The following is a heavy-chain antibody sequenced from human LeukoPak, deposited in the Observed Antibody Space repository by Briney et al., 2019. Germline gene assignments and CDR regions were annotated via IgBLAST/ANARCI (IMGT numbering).Heavy chain of an antibody. V-gene: IGHV1-2*02. CDR1: GYTSTGYY. Sequence: ASVKVSCKASGYTSTGYYMHWVRQAPGQGLEWMGWINPNSGGTNYAQKFQGRVTMTRDTSISTAYMELSRLRSDDTAVYYCARDIAGIYAFDIWGQGTMVTVSS. D-gene: IGHD6-13*01. J-gene: IGHJ3*02. CDR3: ARDIAGIYAFDI. CDR2: INPNSGGT.